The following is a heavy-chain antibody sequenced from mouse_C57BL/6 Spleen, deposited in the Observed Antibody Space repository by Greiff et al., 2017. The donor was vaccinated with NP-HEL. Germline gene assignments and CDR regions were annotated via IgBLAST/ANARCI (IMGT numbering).Heavy chain of an antibody. Sequence: QVQLQQSGAELVRPGTSVKMSCKASGYTFTNYWIGWAKQRPGHGLEWIGDIYPGGGYTNYNEKFKGKATLTADKSSSTAYMQFSSLTSEDSAIYYCARSDYDYEGAWFAYWGQGTLVTVSA. CDR1: GYTFTNYW. D-gene: IGHD2-4*01. CDR2: IYPGGGYT. J-gene: IGHJ3*01. V-gene: IGHV1-63*01. CDR3: ARSDYDYEGAWFAY.